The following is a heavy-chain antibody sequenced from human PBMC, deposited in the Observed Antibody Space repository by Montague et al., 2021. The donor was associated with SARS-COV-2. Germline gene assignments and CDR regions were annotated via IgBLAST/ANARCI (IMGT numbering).Heavy chain of an antibody. Sequence: CAISGDSVSSNIATWNWIRQSPSRGLEWLGRTYYRSKWYNDYAVSVKSRVIINPDTSNNRISLQVNSVTPEDTAVYYCASAYCGGDCYFYWYFDLWGHGTLVTVSS. CDR1: GDSVSSNIAT. CDR2: TYYRSKWYN. V-gene: IGHV6-1*01. J-gene: IGHJ2*01. CDR3: ASAYCGGDCYFYWYFDL. D-gene: IGHD2-21*02.